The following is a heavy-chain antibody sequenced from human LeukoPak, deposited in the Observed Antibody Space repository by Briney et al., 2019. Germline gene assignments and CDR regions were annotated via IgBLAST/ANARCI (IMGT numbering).Heavy chain of an antibody. CDR2: TYYRSTWFN. Sequence: SQTLSLTCAISGDSVSNNGVTWTCIRQSPSRGLEWLGRTYYRSTWFNDYAVSLKSRMTINADTAKNQFSLQLNSVTPDDAAVYYCARERGSPTWIDFWGPGTLVTVSS. CDR3: ARERGSPTWIDF. V-gene: IGHV6-1*01. J-gene: IGHJ4*02. CDR1: GDSVSNNGVT. D-gene: IGHD1-26*01.